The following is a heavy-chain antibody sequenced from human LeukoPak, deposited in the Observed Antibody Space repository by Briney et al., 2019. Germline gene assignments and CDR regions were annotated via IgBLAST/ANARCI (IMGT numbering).Heavy chain of an antibody. CDR3: VRGDQEASEPAFDY. CDR2: ISSGGSTI. V-gene: IGHV3-48*02. Sequence: GGSLRLSCAASGFTFSSYSMNWVRQAPGKGLEWVSYISSGGSTIYYADSVRGRFSISRDTAKNSLYLEMNSLRDEDTAMYYCVRGDQEASEPAFDYWGQGTLVTVSS. J-gene: IGHJ4*02. CDR1: GFTFSSYS. D-gene: IGHD1-14*01.